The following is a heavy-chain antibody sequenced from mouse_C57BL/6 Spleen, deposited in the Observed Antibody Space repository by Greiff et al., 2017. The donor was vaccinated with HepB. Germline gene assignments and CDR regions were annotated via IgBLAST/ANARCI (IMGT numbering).Heavy chain of an antibody. J-gene: IGHJ2*01. CDR1: GYNFTSYW. D-gene: IGHD2-12*01. CDR3: TRSIDYCYYAVCFDY. Sequence: QVQLQQSGAELVRPGSSVKLSCKASGYNFTSYWMQWVKQRPIQGLEWIGNIEPSDSETHYNQKFKDMATLTVDKSSSTAYMQLSSLTSEDSAVYYWTRSIDYCYYAVCFDYWGQGTTLTVSA. CDR2: IEPSDSET. V-gene: IGHV1-52*01.